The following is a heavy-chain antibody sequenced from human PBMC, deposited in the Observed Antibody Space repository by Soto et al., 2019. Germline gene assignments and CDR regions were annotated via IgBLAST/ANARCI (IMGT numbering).Heavy chain of an antibody. J-gene: IGHJ3*02. V-gene: IGHV1-3*01. D-gene: IGHD3-3*01. CDR1: GYTFTNYA. CDR3: ARSPMESGPYDAFDI. CDR2: FTAADDNK. Sequence: ASVRVSCKASGYTFTNYAMHWVRQAPGQRLEWMGWFTAADDNKKYSQKFQGRVTFTRDTSATTAYMELTSLRSEDTAVYYCARSPMESGPYDAFDIWGQGTMVTVSS.